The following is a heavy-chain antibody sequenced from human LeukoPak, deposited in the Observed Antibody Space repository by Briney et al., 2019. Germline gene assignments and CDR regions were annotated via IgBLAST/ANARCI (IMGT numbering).Heavy chain of an antibody. CDR3: ARDQHPHYYDSSGYYFSP. J-gene: IGHJ5*02. CDR2: INPSGGST. D-gene: IGHD3-22*01. CDR1: GYTFTSYY. Sequence: ASVKVSRKASGYTFTSYYMHWVRQAPGQGLEWMGIINPSGGSTSYAQNFQGRVTMTRDTSTSTVYMELSSLRSEDTAVYYCARDQHPHYYDSSGYYFSPWGQGTLVTVSS. V-gene: IGHV1-46*01.